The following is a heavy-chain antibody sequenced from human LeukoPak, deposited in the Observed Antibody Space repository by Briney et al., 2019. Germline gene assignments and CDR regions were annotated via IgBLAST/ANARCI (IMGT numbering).Heavy chain of an antibody. D-gene: IGHD2/OR15-2a*01. V-gene: IGHV1-3*01. CDR3: ARSIIIVPNTSYYYYYMDV. CDR1: GYTFTSHA. J-gene: IGHJ6*02. CDR2: INGATGNT. Sequence: ASVKVSCKASGYTFTSHALHWVRQAPGEGLEWMAWINGATGNTEYSQKFQARVTITRDTSASTAYTELSSLRSEDTAVYYCARSIIIVPNTSYYYYYMDVWGQGTTVTVSS.